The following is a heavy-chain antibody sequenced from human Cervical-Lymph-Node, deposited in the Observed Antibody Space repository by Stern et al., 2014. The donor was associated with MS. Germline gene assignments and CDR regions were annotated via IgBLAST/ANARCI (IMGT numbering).Heavy chain of an antibody. D-gene: IGHD4-17*01. V-gene: IGHV3-74*02. CDR3: AGSYGDHYIDY. CDR2: INSAESNT. CDR1: GFPFSSYW. J-gene: IGHJ4*02. Sequence: VQLVQSGGGLVQPGGSLSLSCAASGFPFSSYWMHWVRPAPGQGLVWVSHINSAESNTSYGDAVKGRFTIARDNAKNTLYLQMNSLRAEDTAVYYCAGSYGDHYIDYWGQGTLVTVSS.